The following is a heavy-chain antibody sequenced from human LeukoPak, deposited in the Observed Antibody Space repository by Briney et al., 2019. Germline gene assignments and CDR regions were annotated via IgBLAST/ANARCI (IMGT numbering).Heavy chain of an antibody. V-gene: IGHV3-23*01. Sequence: GGSLRLSCAASRFTFSTYAMTWVRQAPGKGLEWVSAISTSDLTTYYADSVKSRFTISRDNSKNTLYLQMNSLRAEDAAVYYCARLLYRDAFDIWGQGTMVTVSS. D-gene: IGHD2-8*01. CDR1: RFTFSTYA. CDR3: ARLLYRDAFDI. CDR2: ISTSDLTT. J-gene: IGHJ3*02.